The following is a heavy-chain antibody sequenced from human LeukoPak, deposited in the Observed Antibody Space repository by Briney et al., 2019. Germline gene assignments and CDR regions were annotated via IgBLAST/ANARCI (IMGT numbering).Heavy chain of an antibody. J-gene: IGHJ4*02. CDR1: GYTFTSYY. Sequence: VASVTVSCKASGYTFTSYYMHWVRQAPGQGREWMGIINPSGGSTSYAQKFQGRVTITRDTSTSTVYMELSSLRSEDTAVYYCARSRDYDSSGYYLVYWGQGTLVTVSS. V-gene: IGHV1-46*01. CDR2: INPSGGST. CDR3: ARSRDYDSSGYYLVY. D-gene: IGHD3-22*01.